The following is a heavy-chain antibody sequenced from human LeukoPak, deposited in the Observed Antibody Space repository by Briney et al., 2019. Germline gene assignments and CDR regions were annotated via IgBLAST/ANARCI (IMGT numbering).Heavy chain of an antibody. V-gene: IGHV4-59*01. CDR2: IYYTGST. D-gene: IGHD1-26*01. J-gene: IGHJ3*02. CDR1: GGSITSYY. Sequence: SETLSLTCTVSGGSITSYYWSWIRQTPGKGLEGIGYIYYTGSTNFNPSLKSRLTMSVDTSKNQFSLNLTSVTPADTAVYYCARDQSGSGSYSTRRAFDIWGQGTMATVSS. CDR3: ARDQSGSGSYSTRRAFDI.